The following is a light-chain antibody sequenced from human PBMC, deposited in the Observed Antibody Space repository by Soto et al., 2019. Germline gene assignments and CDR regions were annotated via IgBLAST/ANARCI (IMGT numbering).Light chain of an antibody. Sequence: DIQMTQSPSSLSASFLDRVSITCWASQDINRWLAWYQQKPGKAPKVLIYAASSLESGVPSRFSGSGSGTDFSLTISSLQPEDFATYYCKQSKSFPLTFGGGTKV. CDR2: AAS. V-gene: IGKV1-12*01. CDR3: KQSKSFPLT. CDR1: QDINRW. J-gene: IGKJ4*01.